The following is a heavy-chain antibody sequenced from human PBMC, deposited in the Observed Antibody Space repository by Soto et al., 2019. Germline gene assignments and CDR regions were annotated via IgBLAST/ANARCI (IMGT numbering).Heavy chain of an antibody. D-gene: IGHD1-26*01. CDR2: ISAYNGNT. CDR3: SRVVGALGHWFDP. V-gene: IGHV1-18*01. Sequence: QVQLVQSGAEVKKPGASVKVSCKASGYTFTSYGITWVRQAPGQGLEWMGRISAYNGNTNYAQKRQGRVTMNTDTSTSTAYMELRSLRSDDTAVYYWSRVVGALGHWFDPWGQGTLVTVSS. CDR1: GYTFTSYG. J-gene: IGHJ5*02.